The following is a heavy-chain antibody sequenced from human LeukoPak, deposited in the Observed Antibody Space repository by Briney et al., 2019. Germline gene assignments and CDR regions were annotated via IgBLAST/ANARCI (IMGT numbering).Heavy chain of an antibody. Sequence: SETLSLTCTVSGGSISSYYWSWIRQPPGKGLEWIGYIYYSGSTNYNPSLKSRVTISVDTSKNQFSLKLSSVTAADTAVYYCARAGSRDGYKIGDYFDYWGQGTLVTVSS. D-gene: IGHD5-24*01. V-gene: IGHV4-59*01. CDR2: IYYSGST. CDR1: GGSISSYY. J-gene: IGHJ4*02. CDR3: ARAGSRDGYKIGDYFDY.